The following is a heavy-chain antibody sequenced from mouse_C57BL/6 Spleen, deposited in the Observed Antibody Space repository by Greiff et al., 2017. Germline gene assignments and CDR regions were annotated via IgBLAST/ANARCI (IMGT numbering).Heavy chain of an antibody. J-gene: IGHJ2*01. CDR3: SYGNYDYFGY. D-gene: IGHD2-1*01. V-gene: IGHV1-55*01. CDR2: IYPGSGST. CDR1: GYTFTSYW. Sequence: QVQLQQPGAELVKPGASVKMSCKASGYTFTSYWITWVKQRPGQGLEWIGDIYPGSGSTNYNEKFKSKATLTVDTSTSTAYRQISSLTSEDSAVYYCSYGNYDYFGYWGQGTTRTVSS.